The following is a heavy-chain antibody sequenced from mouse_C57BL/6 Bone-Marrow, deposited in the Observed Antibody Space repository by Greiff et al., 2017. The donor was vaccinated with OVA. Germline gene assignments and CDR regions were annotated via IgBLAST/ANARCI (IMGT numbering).Heavy chain of an antibody. D-gene: IGHD3-3*01. CDR2: IYPGDGDT. Sequence: QVQLQQSGPELVKPGASVKISCKASGYAFSSSWMNWVKQRPGQGLEWIGRIYPGDGDTTYNGKFQGKATLTADKSSSTAYLQLSSLTSEDSAVYFYASREGPYYFDYWGQGTSLTVSS. V-gene: IGHV1-82*01. CDR3: ASREGPYYFDY. J-gene: IGHJ2*02. CDR1: GYAFSSSW.